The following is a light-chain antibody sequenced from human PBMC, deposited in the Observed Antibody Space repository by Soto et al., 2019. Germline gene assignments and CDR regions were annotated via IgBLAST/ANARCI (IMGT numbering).Light chain of an antibody. CDR3: QQRRNWPPLT. J-gene: IGKJ4*01. CDR2: DAS. CDR1: QSVSNY. Sequence: EIVLTQSPGTLSLSPGERATLSCRASQSVSNYLAWYQQKPGQPPRLLIYDASNRATGIPARFSGSGSGTDFTLTISRVEPEDFAVYYCQQRRNWPPLTFGGGTKVDIK. V-gene: IGKV3-11*01.